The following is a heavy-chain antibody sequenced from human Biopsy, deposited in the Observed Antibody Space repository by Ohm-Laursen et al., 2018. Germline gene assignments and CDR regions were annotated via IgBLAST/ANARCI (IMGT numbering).Heavy chain of an antibody. Sequence: SQTLFLTCTVSAGSVSSSSYYWSWIRQPPGQGLEWIGYIHNTGSTNYNPSLKSRVSISVDTSKNQFSLELRSVTAADTAVYYCARGTGKYYVYGAFDIWGQGTMVTVSS. D-gene: IGHD3/OR15-3a*01. CDR3: ARGTGKYYVYGAFDI. V-gene: IGHV4-61*01. CDR2: IHNTGST. CDR1: AGSVSSSSYY. J-gene: IGHJ3*02.